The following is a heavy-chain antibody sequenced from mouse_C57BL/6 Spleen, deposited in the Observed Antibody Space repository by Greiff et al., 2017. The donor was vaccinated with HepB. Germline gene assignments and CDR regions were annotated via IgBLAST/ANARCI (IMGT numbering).Heavy chain of an antibody. D-gene: IGHD2-1*01. J-gene: IGHJ1*03. V-gene: IGHV1-15*01. CDR2: IDPETGGT. CDR3: TRIYYGNYGWYFDV. CDR1: GYTFTDYE. Sequence: VQLQQSGAELVRPGASVTLSCKASGYTFTDYEMHWVKQTPVHGLEWIGAIDPETGGTAYNQKFKGKAILTADTSSSTAYMELRSLTSEDSAVYYCTRIYYGNYGWYFDVWAQGPRSPSPQ.